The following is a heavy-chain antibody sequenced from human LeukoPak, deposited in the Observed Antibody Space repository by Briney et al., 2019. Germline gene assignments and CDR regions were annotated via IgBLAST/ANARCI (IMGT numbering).Heavy chain of an antibody. J-gene: IGHJ4*02. D-gene: IGHD3-10*01. CDR3: TKGRGI. Sequence: PSETLSLTCTVSGGSISSGSYDWYWIRQPAGKGLEWIGYLYTSGSMSYNPSLKSRVTISVDTSKNQFSLKLTSVTAADTAVYYCTKGRGIWGQGTLVTVSS. CDR2: LYTSGSM. V-gene: IGHV4-61*09. CDR1: GGSISSGSYD.